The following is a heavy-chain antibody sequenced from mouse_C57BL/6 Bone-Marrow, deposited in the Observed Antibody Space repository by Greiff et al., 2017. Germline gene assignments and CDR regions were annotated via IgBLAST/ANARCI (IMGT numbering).Heavy chain of an antibody. Sequence: QVQLKQPGAELVKLGASVKMSCKASGYTFTSYWITWVKQRPGQGLEWIGDIYPGSGSTNYNEKFKIKATLTVDTSSSTAYMQLSSLTSEYSAVYYCANWDWYFDVWGTGTTVTVSS. CDR2: IYPGSGST. V-gene: IGHV1-55*01. CDR3: ANWDWYFDV. J-gene: IGHJ1*03. CDR1: GYTFTSYW.